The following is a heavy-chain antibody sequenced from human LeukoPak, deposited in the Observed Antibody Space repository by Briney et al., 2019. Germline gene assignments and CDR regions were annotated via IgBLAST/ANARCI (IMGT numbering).Heavy chain of an antibody. J-gene: IGHJ3*02. CDR1: GYTFTGYY. CDR2: IIPIFGTA. CDR3: AKDMAYGDSTHDAFDI. D-gene: IGHD4-17*01. V-gene: IGHV1-69*13. Sequence: SVKVSCKASGYTFTGYYMHWVRQAPGQGLEWMGGIIPIFGTANYAQKFQGRVTITADESTSTAYMELSSLRSEDTAVYYCAKDMAYGDSTHDAFDIWGQGTMVTVSS.